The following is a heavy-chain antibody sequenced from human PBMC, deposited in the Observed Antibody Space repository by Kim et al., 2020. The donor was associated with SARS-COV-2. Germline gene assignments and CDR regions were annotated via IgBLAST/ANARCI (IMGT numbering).Heavy chain of an antibody. Sequence: ASVKVSCKPSGYPFTANALHWVRQAPGQRLERMGYIYTDSGNTKYSQKFQGRVTITRDTSASTVYMELSSLTSEDTSIYYCVRGESAGYNYWGQGTLVTV. J-gene: IGHJ4*02. V-gene: IGHV1-3*04. CDR3: VRGESAGYNY. CDR2: IYTDSGNT. CDR1: GYPFTANA. D-gene: IGHD3-16*01.